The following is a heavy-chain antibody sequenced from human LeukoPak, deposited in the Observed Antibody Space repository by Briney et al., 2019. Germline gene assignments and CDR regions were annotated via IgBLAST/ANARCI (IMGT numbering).Heavy chain of an antibody. Sequence: ETLSLTCTVSGGSISSSSYYWGWIRQPPGKGLEWVSSISSSSSYIYYADSLKGRFTISRDNAKNSLYLQMNSLRAEDTAVYYCAELGITMIGGVWGKGTTVTISS. CDR3: AELGITMIGGV. D-gene: IGHD3-10*02. CDR1: GGSISSSS. J-gene: IGHJ6*04. CDR2: ISSSSSYI. V-gene: IGHV3-21*06.